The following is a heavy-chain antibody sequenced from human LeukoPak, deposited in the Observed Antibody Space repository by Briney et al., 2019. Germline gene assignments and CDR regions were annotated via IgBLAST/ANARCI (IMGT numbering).Heavy chain of an antibody. J-gene: IGHJ4*02. D-gene: IGHD4-17*01. V-gene: IGHV3-11*06. Sequence: GGSLRLSCAASGFTVSSNYMSWIRQAPGKGLEWVSYISSSSSYTNYADSVKGRFTISRDNAKNSLYLQMNSLRAEDTAVYYCASFGYYGDLYYFDYWGQGTLVTVSS. CDR2: ISSSSSYT. CDR3: ASFGYYGDLYYFDY. CDR1: GFTVSSNY.